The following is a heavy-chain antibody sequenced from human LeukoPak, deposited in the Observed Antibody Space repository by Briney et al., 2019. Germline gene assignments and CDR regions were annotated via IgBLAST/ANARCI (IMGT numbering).Heavy chain of an antibody. J-gene: IGHJ6*03. V-gene: IGHV4-59*01. CDR1: GGSISSYY. D-gene: IGHD2-2*01. CDR2: IYYSGST. CDR3: ARMPPPPTAMDYYYYMDV. Sequence: SETLSLTCTVSGGSISSYYWRWIRQPPGKGLEWIGYIYYSGSTNYNPSLKSRVTISVDTSKNQFSLKLSSVTAAVTAVYYCARMPPPPTAMDYYYYMDVWGKGTTVTVSS.